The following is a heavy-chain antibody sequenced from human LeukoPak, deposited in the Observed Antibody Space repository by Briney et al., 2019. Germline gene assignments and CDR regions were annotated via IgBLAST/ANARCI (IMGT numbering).Heavy chain of an antibody. Sequence: PSETLSLTCSVSGGSINSYYWSWIRQPPGEGLEWIGYIYSSGSTNYNPSLKSRVTISVDTSKNQFSLKLSSVTAADTAVYYCARFGRYYYDSSGYYLFDYWGQGTLVTVSS. J-gene: IGHJ4*02. CDR2: IYSSGST. CDR1: GGSINSYY. D-gene: IGHD3-22*01. CDR3: ARFGRYYYDSSGYYLFDY. V-gene: IGHV4-4*09.